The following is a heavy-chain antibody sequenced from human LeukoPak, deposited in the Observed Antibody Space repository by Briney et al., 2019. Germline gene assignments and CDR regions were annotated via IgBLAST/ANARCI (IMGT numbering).Heavy chain of an antibody. D-gene: IGHD3-10*01. Sequence: GGSLRLSCAASGFTVSSYSMNWVRQAPGKGLEWISYISSSSSTMYYADSVKGRFTISRDNGRNSLYLQMNSLRDEDTAVYYCARVGVQGSGSYYYYYSMDVWGQGTTVTVSS. J-gene: IGHJ6*02. CDR1: GFTVSSYS. CDR2: ISSSSSTM. V-gene: IGHV3-48*02. CDR3: ARVGVQGSGSYYYYYSMDV.